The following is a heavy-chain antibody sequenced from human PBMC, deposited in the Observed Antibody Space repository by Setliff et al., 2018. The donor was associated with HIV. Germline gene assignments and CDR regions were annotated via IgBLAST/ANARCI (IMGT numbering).Heavy chain of an antibody. Sequence: GASVKVSCKASGYILGSNEISWVRQAPEQGLEWMGWISVGNLNTNYAEKFQGRVTMTVDTSTNTAYMEVRSLTSDDTAMYYCARGATGNLEALDIWGQGTMVTVSS. J-gene: IGHJ3*02. V-gene: IGHV1-18*01. CDR1: GYILGSNE. CDR3: ARGATGNLEALDI. D-gene: IGHD6-13*01. CDR2: ISVGNLNT.